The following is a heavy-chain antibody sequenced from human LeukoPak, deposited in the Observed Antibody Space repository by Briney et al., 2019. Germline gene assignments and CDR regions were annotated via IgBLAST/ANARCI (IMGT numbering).Heavy chain of an antibody. J-gene: IGHJ3*02. V-gene: IGHV3-23*01. CDR2: ISGSGGST. Sequence: PGGSLRLSCAASGFTFSSYAMSWVRQAPGKGLELVSAISGSGGSTYYADSVKGRFTISRDNSKNTLYLQMNSLRAEDTAVYYCAKDQMIVVFRSAFDIWGQGTMVTVSS. CDR3: AKDQMIVVFRSAFDI. CDR1: GFTFSSYA. D-gene: IGHD3-22*01.